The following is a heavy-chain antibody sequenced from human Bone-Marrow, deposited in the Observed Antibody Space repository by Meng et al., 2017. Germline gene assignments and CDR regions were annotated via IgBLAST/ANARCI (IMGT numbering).Heavy chain of an antibody. V-gene: IGHV3-20*04. CDR1: GFTLDDYG. Sequence: GESLKISCAASGFTLDDYGMSWVRQAPGKGLEWVSGINWNGGSTGYADSVKGRFTISRDNAKNSLYLQMNSLRAEDTALYYCATTDYYDTSGYYPFDYWGQGTLVTVSS. D-gene: IGHD3-22*01. CDR3: ATTDYYDTSGYYPFDY. J-gene: IGHJ4*02. CDR2: INWNGGST.